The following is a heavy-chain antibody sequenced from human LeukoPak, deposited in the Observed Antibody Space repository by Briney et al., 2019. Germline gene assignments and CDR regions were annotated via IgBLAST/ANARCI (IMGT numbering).Heavy chain of an antibody. CDR1: GGTFSSYA. J-gene: IGHJ4*02. V-gene: IGHV1-69*01. Sequence: SVKVSCKASGGTFSSYAISWMRQAPGQGLEWMGGIIPIFGTANYAQKFQGRVTITADESTSTAYMELSSLRSEDTAVYYCARDSVLRSSWYYPFDYWGQGTLVTVSS. CDR3: ARDSVLRSSWYYPFDY. D-gene: IGHD6-13*01. CDR2: IIPIFGTA.